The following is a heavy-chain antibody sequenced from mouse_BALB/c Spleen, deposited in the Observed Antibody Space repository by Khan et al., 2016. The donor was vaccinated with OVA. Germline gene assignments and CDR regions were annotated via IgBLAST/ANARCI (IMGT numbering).Heavy chain of an antibody. CDR3: ARHEGFWYDIYDAMDY. D-gene: IGHD1-1*02. CDR1: GFTFSDYY. Sequence: EVELVESGGGLVQPGGSLKLSCATSGFTFSDYYMYWVRQTPEKRLEWVAKISNGGGRTYYPDTVKGRFTISRDNAKNTLYLQMRRLKSEDTAMYYCARHEGFWYDIYDAMDYWGQGTSVTVSS. CDR2: ISNGGGRT. J-gene: IGHJ4*01. V-gene: IGHV5-12*02.